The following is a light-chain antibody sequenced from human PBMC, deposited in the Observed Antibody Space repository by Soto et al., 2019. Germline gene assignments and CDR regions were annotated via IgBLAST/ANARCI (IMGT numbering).Light chain of an antibody. CDR2: EVS. Sequence: QSALTQPASVSGSPGQSITISCTGTSSDVGSYNLVSWYQQHPGKAPKLMIYEVSKRPSGVSNRFSGSKSGNTPSLTISGLQAEDEADYYCCSYAGSSTPYVFGTGTKLTVL. CDR1: SSDVGSYNL. V-gene: IGLV2-23*02. CDR3: CSYAGSSTPYV. J-gene: IGLJ1*01.